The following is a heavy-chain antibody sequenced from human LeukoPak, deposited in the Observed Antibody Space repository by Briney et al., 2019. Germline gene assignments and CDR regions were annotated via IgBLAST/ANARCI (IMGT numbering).Heavy chain of an antibody. J-gene: IGHJ4*02. CDR2: INHSGST. D-gene: IGHD2-21*01. CDR1: GGSFSGYY. V-gene: IGHV4-34*01. Sequence: RPSETLSLTCAVYGGSFSGYYWSWIRQPPGKGLEWIEEINHSGSTNYNPSLKSRVTISVDTSKNQFSLKLSSVTAADTAVYYCASLWYWGQGTLVTVSS. CDR3: ASLWY.